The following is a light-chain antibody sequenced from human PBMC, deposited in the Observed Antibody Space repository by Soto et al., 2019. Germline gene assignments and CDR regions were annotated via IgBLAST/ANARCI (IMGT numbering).Light chain of an antibody. CDR1: QSVSSSY. CDR3: QQYGSSPEWT. J-gene: IGKJ5*01. V-gene: IGKV3-20*01. CDR2: GAS. Sequence: EVVLTQSPGTLSMSPGERATLSCRAIQSVSSSYLAWYQQKPGQAPRLLIYGASSRATGIPDRFSGSGSGTDFTLTISRLEPEDFAVYYCQQYGSSPEWTFGQGTRLEIK.